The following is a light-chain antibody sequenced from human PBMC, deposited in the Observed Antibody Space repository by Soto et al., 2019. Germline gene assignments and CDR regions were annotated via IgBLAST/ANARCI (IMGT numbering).Light chain of an antibody. CDR1: QSVSTR. CDR3: QQYNSYPWT. Sequence: DIQMTQSPSTLSASVGDRVTIICRASQSVSTRLAWYQQKPGKAPKVLIYDASSWAGGVPSRFTGSGSGTEFTLTINSLQPDDFATYYCQQYNSYPWTFGQGTKVDI. CDR2: DAS. J-gene: IGKJ1*01. V-gene: IGKV1-5*02.